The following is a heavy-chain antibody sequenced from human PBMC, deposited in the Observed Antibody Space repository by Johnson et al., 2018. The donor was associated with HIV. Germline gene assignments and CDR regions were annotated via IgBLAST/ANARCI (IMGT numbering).Heavy chain of an antibody. V-gene: IGHV3-7*05. CDR2: INQDGRDR. CDR3: ARPSLKDGYNYGGGFDI. J-gene: IGHJ3*02. D-gene: IGHD5-24*01. Sequence: EQLVESGGGLAQPGGSLRLSCAASGFSFSSYWMTWVRQAPGKGLEWVANINQDGRDRYYVASVQGRFTISRDNAQNSLYLQMNSLRGEDTAVYYCARPSLKDGYNYGGGFDIWGQGTMVTVSS. CDR1: GFSFSSYW.